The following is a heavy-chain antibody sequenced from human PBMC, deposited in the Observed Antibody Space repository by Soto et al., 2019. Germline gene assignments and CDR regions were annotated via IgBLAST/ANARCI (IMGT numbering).Heavy chain of an antibody. D-gene: IGHD3-9*01. CDR1: GFTFSSYG. Sequence: VGSLRLSCAASGFTFSSYGMHWVRQAPGKGLEWVAVISYDGSNKYYADSVKGRFTISRDNSKNTLYLQMNSLRAEDTAVYYCAKDLDPVGYYGMDVWGQGTTVTVSS. J-gene: IGHJ6*02. V-gene: IGHV3-30*18. CDR3: AKDLDPVGYYGMDV. CDR2: ISYDGSNK.